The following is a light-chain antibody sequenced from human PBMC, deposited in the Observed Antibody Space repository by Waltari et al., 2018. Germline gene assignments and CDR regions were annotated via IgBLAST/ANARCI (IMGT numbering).Light chain of an antibody. J-gene: IGLJ1*01. V-gene: IGLV3-21*04. CDR1: TIWSFR. Sequence: SYALSEPPSVSVAPGTAARITGGVDTIWSFRVPWYQQKPGQAPELGSFYDSARPSGMPGRFRGSKSGNTATLTRGSVEAGDEAKYCCHVWHPDMDPGVFGPGTEV. CDR3: HVWHPDMDPGV. CDR2: YDS.